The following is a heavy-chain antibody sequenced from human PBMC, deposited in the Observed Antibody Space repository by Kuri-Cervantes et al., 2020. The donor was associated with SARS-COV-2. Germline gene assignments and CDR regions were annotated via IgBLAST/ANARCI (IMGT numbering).Heavy chain of an antibody. J-gene: IGHJ4*02. V-gene: IGHV4-38-2*01. Sequence: SETLSLTCAVSGYSISSGYYWSWIRQPPGKGLEWIGYVYHNGDTNSIPSLKSRVTMSVDMSKNQFSLTLSSVTAADTAVYYCARHRGYSGYDYFDSWGQGTLVTVSS. CDR3: ARHRGYSGYDYFDS. CDR2: VYHNGDT. CDR1: GYSISSGYY. D-gene: IGHD5-12*01.